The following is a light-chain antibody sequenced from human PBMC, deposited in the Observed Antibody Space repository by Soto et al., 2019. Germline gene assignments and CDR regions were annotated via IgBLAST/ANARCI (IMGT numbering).Light chain of an antibody. J-gene: IGLJ1*01. V-gene: IGLV2-8*01. Sequence: QSVLAQPPSASGSPGQSVTISCTGTSSDVGGYNYVSWYQHHPGNAPKLMIYEVNKRTSGVPDRFSGSKSGNTASLTVSGLQAEDEADYYCSSYAGSKTPYVFGTGTKVTVL. CDR3: SSYAGSKTPYV. CDR1: SSDVGGYNY. CDR2: EVN.